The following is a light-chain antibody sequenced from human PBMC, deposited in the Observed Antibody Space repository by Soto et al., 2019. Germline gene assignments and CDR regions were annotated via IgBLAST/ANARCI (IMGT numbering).Light chain of an antibody. CDR2: NNN. CDR1: SANIGPNA. CDR3: AAWDDTLNGRV. Sequence: QSVLTQPPSASGTPGQKVTISCSGSSANIGPNAVNWYQQLPGTAPKLLLYNNNQRPSGVSDRFSGSKSGTSASLAISGLQCDDEGDYHCAAWDDTLNGRVFGTGTKLTVL. V-gene: IGLV1-44*01. J-gene: IGLJ1*01.